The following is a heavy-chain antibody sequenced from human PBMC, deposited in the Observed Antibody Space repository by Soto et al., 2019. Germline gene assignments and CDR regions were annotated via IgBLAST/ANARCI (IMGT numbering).Heavy chain of an antibody. V-gene: IGHV3-21*01. CDR3: EREIQTYSSSSADYYYYYYMDV. CDR2: ISSSSSYI. Sequence: PGGSLRLSCAASGFTFSSYSMNWVRQAPGKGLEWVSSISSSSSYIYYADSVKGRFTISRDNAKNSLYLQMNSLRAEDTAVYYCEREIQTYSSSSADYYYYYYMDVWGKGTTVTVSS. CDR1: GFTFSSYS. D-gene: IGHD6-6*01. J-gene: IGHJ6*03.